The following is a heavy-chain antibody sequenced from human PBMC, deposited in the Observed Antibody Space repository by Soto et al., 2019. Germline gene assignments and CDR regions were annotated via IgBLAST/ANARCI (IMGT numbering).Heavy chain of an antibody. CDR2: IFSNDEK. D-gene: IGHD5-18*01. CDR3: IRTSIYRDGDGN. V-gene: IGHV2-26*01. J-gene: IGHJ4*02. Sequence: QVTLKESGPVLVKPTEPLTLNCTVSGFSLSNARMGVSWIRQHPGKALEWLAHIFSNDEKSYSTSLKSRLTIPRDTTKKKAVLTLSNTVPVDSATEYGIRTSIYRDGDGNWCQGTPVTFSS. CDR1: GFSLSNARMG.